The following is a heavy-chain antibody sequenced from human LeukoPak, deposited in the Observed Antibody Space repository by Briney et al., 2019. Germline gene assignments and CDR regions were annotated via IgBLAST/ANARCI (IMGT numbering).Heavy chain of an antibody. V-gene: IGHV3-23*01. CDR1: GFTFSSYA. CDR2: ISGSGGST. J-gene: IGHJ4*02. CDR3: ARDREVALFYFDY. D-gene: IGHD3-10*01. Sequence: GGSLRLSCAASGFTFSSYAMSWVRQAPGKGLEWVSAISGSGGSTYYADSVKGRFTISRDNTKNSLFLQMNSLRAEDTAVYYCARDREVALFYFDYWGQGTLVTVSS.